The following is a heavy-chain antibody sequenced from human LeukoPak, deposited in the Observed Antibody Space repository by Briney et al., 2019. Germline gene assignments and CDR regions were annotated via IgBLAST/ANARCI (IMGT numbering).Heavy chain of an antibody. CDR3: ARGSAVAADFDP. V-gene: IGHV4-59*01. D-gene: IGHD6-13*01. J-gene: IGHJ5*02. CDR2: IFYSGST. CDR1: GGSISSYY. Sequence: SETLSLTCTVSGGSISSYYWSWIRQPPGKGLEWIGNIFYSGSTYYSPSLKSRVTISLDTSKNQFSLKLSSVTAADTAVYYCARGSAVAADFDPWGQGTLVTVSS.